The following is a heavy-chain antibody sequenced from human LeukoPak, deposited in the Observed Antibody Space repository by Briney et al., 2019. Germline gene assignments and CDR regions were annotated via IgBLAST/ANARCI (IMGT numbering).Heavy chain of an antibody. D-gene: IGHD4-17*01. Sequence: GGSLRLSCAASGFTFNRYSMSWVRQAPGKGLEWVSTISGGSGVTTYFADSVKGRFIISRDNSKNSLFLQMDSLRVEDTAIYYCAKDSDYGAFDIWGQGTMVTVSS. CDR1: GFTFNRYS. V-gene: IGHV3-23*01. CDR2: ISGGSGVTT. J-gene: IGHJ3*02. CDR3: AKDSDYGAFDI.